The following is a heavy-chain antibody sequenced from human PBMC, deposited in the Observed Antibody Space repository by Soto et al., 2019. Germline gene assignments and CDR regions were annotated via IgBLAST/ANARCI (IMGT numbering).Heavy chain of an antibody. V-gene: IGHV1-2*04. D-gene: IGHD6-6*01. J-gene: IGHJ3*02. CDR1: GYTFTGYY. Sequence: ASVKVSCKASGYTFTGYYMHWVRQAPGQGLEWMGWINPNSGDTNYAQKFQGWVTMTRDTSISTAYMELSRLRSGDTAVYYCARDGGGSSNAFDIWGQGTMVTVSS. CDR3: ARDGGGSSNAFDI. CDR2: INPNSGDT.